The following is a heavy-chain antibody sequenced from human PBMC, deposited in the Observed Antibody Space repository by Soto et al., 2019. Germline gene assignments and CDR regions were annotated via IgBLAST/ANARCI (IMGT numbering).Heavy chain of an antibody. V-gene: IGHV1-18*01. CDR3: AKNGQPPYYYYGLDV. J-gene: IGHJ6*02. CDR2: ISGYNGDT. D-gene: IGHD2-8*01. CDR1: GYTFTRYG. Sequence: QGHLVQSEAEVKKPGASVKVSCKASGYTFTRYGMSWVRQAPGQGLEWMGWISGYNGDTNYAQKFQDRVSMTIDTSTGTAYMELRSLTSDDTAIYYCAKNGQPPYYYYGLDVWGQGTKVTVSS.